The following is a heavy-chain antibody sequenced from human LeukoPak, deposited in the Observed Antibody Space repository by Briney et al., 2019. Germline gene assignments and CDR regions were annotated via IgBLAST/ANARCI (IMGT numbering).Heavy chain of an antibody. CDR3: AKLALISAAAGVRQDAFDI. D-gene: IGHD6-13*01. Sequence: GGSLRLSCGASGFTFSGYAMTWVRQAPGKGLEWVSAISGSGGSTYYADSVKGRFTISRDNSKNTLYLQMNSLRAEDTAVYYCAKLALISAAAGVRQDAFDIWGQGTMVTVSS. J-gene: IGHJ3*02. CDR2: ISGSGGST. CDR1: GFTFSGYA. V-gene: IGHV3-23*01.